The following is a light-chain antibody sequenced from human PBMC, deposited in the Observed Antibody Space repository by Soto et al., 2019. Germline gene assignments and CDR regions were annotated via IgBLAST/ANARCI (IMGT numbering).Light chain of an antibody. CDR1: QDISSW. V-gene: IGKV1-12*01. CDR3: HQSKTFPWT. J-gene: IGKJ1*01. Sequence: DIQMTQSPSFVSASVGDRVTITCRASQDISSWFAWYQQKPGKAPKLLIYAASNLQSGVPSRFSGSGSGTDFTLTISSLQPEDFETYYCHQSKTFPWTFGQGTKVDVK. CDR2: AAS.